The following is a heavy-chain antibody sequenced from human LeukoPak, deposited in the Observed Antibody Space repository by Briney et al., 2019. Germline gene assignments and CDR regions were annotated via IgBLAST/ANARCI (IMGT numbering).Heavy chain of an antibody. CDR3: ARGDRAFDV. V-gene: IGHV1-2*02. J-gene: IGHJ3*01. D-gene: IGHD2-21*02. CDR2: INPNSGGT. CDR1: GYTFTGYY. Sequence: ASVTVSCKASGYTFTGYYMHWVRQAPGQGLEWMGWINPNSGGTTYAQKFQGRVTMTTDTISTTVYMELRSLRFDDTAVYYCARGDRAFDVWGQGTMVTVSS.